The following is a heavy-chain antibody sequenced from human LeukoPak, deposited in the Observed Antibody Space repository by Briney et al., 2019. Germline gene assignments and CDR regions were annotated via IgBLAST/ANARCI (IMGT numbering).Heavy chain of an antibody. D-gene: IGHD6-25*01. Sequence: GASVKVSCKASGYTFTSYHMHWVRQAPGQRLEWMEIINPSGGSTSYAQKFQGRVTMTRDTSTSTVYMELSSLRSEDTAVYYCARDGSSGAYFQHWGQGTLVTVSS. CDR1: GYTFTSYH. V-gene: IGHV1-46*01. CDR3: ARDGSSGAYFQH. J-gene: IGHJ1*01. CDR2: INPSGGST.